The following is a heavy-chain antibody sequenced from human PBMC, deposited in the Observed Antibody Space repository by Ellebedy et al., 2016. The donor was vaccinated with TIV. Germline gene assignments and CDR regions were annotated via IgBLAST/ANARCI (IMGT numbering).Heavy chain of an antibody. D-gene: IGHD3-16*01. CDR2: IIPIFGTA. J-gene: IGHJ5*02. V-gene: IGHV1-69*06. CDR3: ATGGAISNWFDP. CDR1: GGTFSSYA. Sequence: SVKVSCXASGGTFSSYAISWVRQAPGQGLEWMGGIIPIFGTANYAQKFQGRVTMTEDTSTDTAYMELSSLRSEDTAVYYCATGGAISNWFDPWGQGTLVTVSS.